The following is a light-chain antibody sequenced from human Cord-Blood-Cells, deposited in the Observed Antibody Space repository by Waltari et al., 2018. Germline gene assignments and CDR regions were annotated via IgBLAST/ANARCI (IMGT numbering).Light chain of an antibody. CDR3: CSYAGSSAWV. CDR2: EGS. Sequence: QSALTQPASVSGSPGQSITISCTGTSSDAGRYNLVSWDQHHPGKAPKLVVYEGSKRPSGVANRFSGSKSGTTAFLTFSGRQAEDEADYYCCSYAGSSAWVFGGGTKLTVL. V-gene: IGLV2-23*01. J-gene: IGLJ3*02. CDR1: SSDAGRYNL.